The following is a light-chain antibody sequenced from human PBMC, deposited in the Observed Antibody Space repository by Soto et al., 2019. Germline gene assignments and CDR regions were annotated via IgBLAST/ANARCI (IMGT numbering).Light chain of an antibody. Sequence: QSVLPQPASVSGSPGQSITLSCTGTSSDVGGYNYVSWYQQHPGKAPKLMIYDVSNRPSGVSNRFSGSKSGNTASLTISGLQAEDEADYYCSSYTSSSTDVFGTGTKVTVL. CDR1: SSDVGGYNY. CDR2: DVS. V-gene: IGLV2-14*01. J-gene: IGLJ1*01. CDR3: SSYTSSSTDV.